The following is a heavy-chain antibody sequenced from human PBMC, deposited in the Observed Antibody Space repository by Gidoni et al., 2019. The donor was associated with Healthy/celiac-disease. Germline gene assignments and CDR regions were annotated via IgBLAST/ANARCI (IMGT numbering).Heavy chain of an antibody. CDR1: GFTFDDYA. CDR3: AKDRGEGRYYYYGMDV. J-gene: IGHJ6*02. V-gene: IGHV3-9*01. CDR2: ISWNSGSI. Sequence: EVQLVESGGGLVQPGRSLRLSCAASGFTFDDYAMHWVRQAPGKGLEWVSGISWNSGSIGYADSVKGRFTISRDNAKNSLYLQMNSLRAEDTALYYCAKDRGEGRYYYYGMDVWGQGTTVTVSS. D-gene: IGHD3-10*01.